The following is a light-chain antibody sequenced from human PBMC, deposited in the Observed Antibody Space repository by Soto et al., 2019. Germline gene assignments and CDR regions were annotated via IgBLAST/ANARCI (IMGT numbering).Light chain of an antibody. V-gene: IGKV3-15*01. J-gene: IGKJ4*01. CDR1: QSVGTN. CDR2: GTS. Sequence: EIVMTQSPVTLSVSPGERATLSCRASQSVGTNLAWYQQKSGQAPRLLFYGTSTRATGTPPRFSASGSGTDFTLTISSLQSEDFAIYYCQQYNHWPPLTFGGGTKVDIK. CDR3: QQYNHWPPLT.